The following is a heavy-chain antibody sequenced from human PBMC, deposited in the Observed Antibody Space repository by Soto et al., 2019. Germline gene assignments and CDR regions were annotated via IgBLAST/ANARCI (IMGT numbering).Heavy chain of an antibody. CDR1: GFTFSKYW. J-gene: IGHJ3*02. V-gene: IGHV3-74*01. CDR3: ARDRGVVVNTIVPSDALDI. Sequence: GGSLRLSCAASGFTFSKYWMHWVRQAPGKGLVWVSRINSDGSTTSYADSVKGRFTISRDNAKNTLYLQMNSLRAEDTAVYYCARDRGVVVNTIVPSDALDIWGQGTMVTVSS. CDR2: INSDGSTT. D-gene: IGHD2-21*01.